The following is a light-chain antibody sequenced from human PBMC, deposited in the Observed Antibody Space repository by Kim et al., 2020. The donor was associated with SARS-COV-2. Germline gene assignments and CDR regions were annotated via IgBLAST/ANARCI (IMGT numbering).Light chain of an antibody. CDR1: QSVSSGY. CDR3: QQYGSSPPYS. V-gene: IGKV3-20*01. J-gene: IGKJ2*03. Sequence: SPGESATLSCRARQSVSSGYVAWYQPKPGQAPRPLIYGASSRATGIPDRFSGSGSGKDFTLTISRLEPEDFAVYYCQQYGSSPPYSFGQGTKLEI. CDR2: GAS.